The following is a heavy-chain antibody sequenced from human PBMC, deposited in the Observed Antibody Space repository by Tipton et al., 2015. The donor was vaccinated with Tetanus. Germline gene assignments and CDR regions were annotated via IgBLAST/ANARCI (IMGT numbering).Heavy chain of an antibody. J-gene: IGHJ4*02. D-gene: IGHD2-21*02. V-gene: IGHV3-21*01. Sequence: SLRLSCAASGFSFSSYAMSWVRQAPGKGPEWVSSISSSSRYIYYADSVKGRFTISRDNAKNSLYLQMISLGAEDTAVYSCARGMAEASNCGGDCYSDYWGQGTLVTVSS. CDR2: ISSSSRYI. CDR1: GFSFSSYA. CDR3: ARGMAEASNCGGDCYSDY.